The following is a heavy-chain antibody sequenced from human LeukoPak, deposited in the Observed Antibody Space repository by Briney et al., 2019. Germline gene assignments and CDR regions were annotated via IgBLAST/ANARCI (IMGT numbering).Heavy chain of an antibody. V-gene: IGHV4-34*01. CDR2: INHSGST. J-gene: IGHJ6*02. CDR3: AVSYDGMDV. Sequence: SETLSLTCAVYGGSFSGYYWSWIRQPPGKGLEWIGEINHSGSTNYNPSLKSRVTISVDTSKNQFSLKLGSVTAADTAVYYCAVSYDGMDVWGQGATVTVSS. D-gene: IGHD2-2*01. CDR1: GGSFSGYY.